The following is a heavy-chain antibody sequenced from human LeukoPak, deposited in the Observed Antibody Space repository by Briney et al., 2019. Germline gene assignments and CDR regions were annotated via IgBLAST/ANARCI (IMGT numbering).Heavy chain of an antibody. D-gene: IGHD5-18*01. CDR2: IYHSGST. Sequence: SETLSLTCAVSGYSISSGYYWGWIRQPPGKGLEWIGSIYHSGSTYYNPSLKSRVTISVDTSKNQSSLKLSSVTAADTAVYYCARDLRYSYGQSNWFDPWGQGTLVIVSS. CDR3: ARDLRYSYGQSNWFDP. CDR1: GYSISSGYY. V-gene: IGHV4-38-2*02. J-gene: IGHJ5*02.